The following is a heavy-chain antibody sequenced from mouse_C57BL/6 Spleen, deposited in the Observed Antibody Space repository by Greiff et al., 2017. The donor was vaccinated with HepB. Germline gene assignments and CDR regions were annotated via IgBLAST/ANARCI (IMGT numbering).Heavy chain of an antibody. CDR1: GFNIKDYY. J-gene: IGHJ3*01. CDR3: TTWGTYDYAVWS. CDR2: IDPEDGDT. V-gene: IGHV14-1*01. D-gene: IGHD2-4*01. Sequence: EVKLMESGAELVRPGASVKLSCTASGFNIKDYYMHWVKQRPEQGLEWLGRIDPEDGDTEYAPKFQGKATMTADASSNTAYLQLSSQTSEDAAVYDCTTWGTYDYAVWSWGQGTLVTVSA.